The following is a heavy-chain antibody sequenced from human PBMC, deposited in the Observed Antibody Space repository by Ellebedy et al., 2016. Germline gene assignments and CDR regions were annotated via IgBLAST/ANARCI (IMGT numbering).Heavy chain of an antibody. D-gene: IGHD1-26*01. J-gene: IGHJ4*02. CDR3: ARHTGGWELLGYFDY. CDR2: IDHTGNT. CDR1: GESLSGYY. Sequence: SETLSLTCAVYGESLSGYYWSWIRQPPGKGLEWIGEIDHTGNTNYNPSLKSRVTISVDTSKNQFSLKLSSVTAADTAVYYCARHTGGWELLGYFDYWGQGTLVTVSS. V-gene: IGHV4-34*01.